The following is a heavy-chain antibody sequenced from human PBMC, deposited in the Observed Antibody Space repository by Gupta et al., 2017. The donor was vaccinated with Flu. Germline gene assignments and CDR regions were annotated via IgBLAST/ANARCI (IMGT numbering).Heavy chain of an antibody. Sequence: QVQLVESGGGVVQPGRSLRLSCAASGFTFSRYGMHWVRQAPGKGLGWVAVIWYDGSNKYYADSVKGRFTISRDNSKNTLYLQMNSLRAEDTAVYYCARDTHIVATMGGGFDYWGQGTLVTVSS. CDR1: GFTFSRYG. V-gene: IGHV3-33*01. CDR2: IWYDGSNK. CDR3: ARDTHIVATMGGGFDY. D-gene: IGHD5-12*01. J-gene: IGHJ4*02.